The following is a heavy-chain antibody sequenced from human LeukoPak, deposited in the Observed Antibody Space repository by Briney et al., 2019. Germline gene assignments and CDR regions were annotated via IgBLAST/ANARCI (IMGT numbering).Heavy chain of an antibody. CDR3: ARDLTGIGVYVA. V-gene: IGHV3-11*01. J-gene: IGHJ5*02. CDR2: ISSSSTTI. Sequence: GGSLRLSCAASGFTVSSNYMSWIRQAPGKGLEWVSSISSSSTTIFYADSVKGRFTISRDNAKNSLSLQMHSLRAEDTAVYYCARDLTGIGVYVAWGQGTLVTVSS. D-gene: IGHD5/OR15-5a*01. CDR1: GFTVSSNY.